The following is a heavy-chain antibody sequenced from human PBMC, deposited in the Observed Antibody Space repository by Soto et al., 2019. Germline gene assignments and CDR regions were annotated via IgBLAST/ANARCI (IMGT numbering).Heavy chain of an antibody. Sequence: EVQLVESGGGSVQPGGSQRLSCAASGFTFSDYWMTWVRQPPGKGLEWVANIKEDGSEEYYVESVRGRFSIARDNAKRSVFLQMNSLRAEDTAVYYCARHMVGYTVGQDALFFWGQGTMVTVSS. D-gene: IGHD5-18*01. CDR1: GFTFSDYW. J-gene: IGHJ3*01. V-gene: IGHV3-7*05. CDR2: IKEDGSEE. CDR3: ARHMVGYTVGQDALFF.